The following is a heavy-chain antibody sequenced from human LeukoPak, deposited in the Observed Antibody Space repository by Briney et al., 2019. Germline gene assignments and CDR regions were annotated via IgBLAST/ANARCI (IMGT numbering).Heavy chain of an antibody. D-gene: IGHD3-16*01. J-gene: IGHJ4*02. CDR1: EFTFSSYV. Sequence: GGSLRLSCAASEFTFSSYVMNWVRQAPGGGLEWVSTISISGGSTYYTDSGKGRFTISRDNSKNTLYLQMISLRAEDTAAYYCAKISGDWGTSPFDYWGQGTLVTVSS. CDR3: AKISGDWGTSPFDY. CDR2: ISISGGST. V-gene: IGHV3-23*01.